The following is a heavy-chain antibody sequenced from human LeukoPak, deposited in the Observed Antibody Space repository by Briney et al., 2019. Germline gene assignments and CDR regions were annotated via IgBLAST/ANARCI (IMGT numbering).Heavy chain of an antibody. CDR3: ARDDHDSSGYYYYYYGMDV. CDR2: IYYSGST. CDR1: GGSISSYY. D-gene: IGHD3-22*01. V-gene: IGHV4-59*01. Sequence: PSETLSLTCTVSGGSISSYYRSWIRPPPGKGMGWIGYIYYSGSTNYNPSLKSRVTISVDTSKNQFSLKLSSVTAADTAVYYCARDDHDSSGYYYYYYGMDVWGQGTTVTVSS. J-gene: IGHJ6*02.